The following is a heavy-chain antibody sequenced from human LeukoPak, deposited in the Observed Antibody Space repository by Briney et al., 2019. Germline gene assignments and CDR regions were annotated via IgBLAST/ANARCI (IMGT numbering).Heavy chain of an antibody. Sequence: SETLSLTCAVYGGSFSGYYWSWIRQPPGKGLEWIGEINHSGSTNYNPSLKSRVTISVDTSKNQFSLKLSSVTAADTAVYYCARGPHYYGSGSYYPGRHYFDYWGQGTLVTVSS. CDR2: INHSGST. D-gene: IGHD3-10*01. CDR1: GGSFSGYY. CDR3: ARGPHYYGSGSYYPGRHYFDY. J-gene: IGHJ4*02. V-gene: IGHV4-34*01.